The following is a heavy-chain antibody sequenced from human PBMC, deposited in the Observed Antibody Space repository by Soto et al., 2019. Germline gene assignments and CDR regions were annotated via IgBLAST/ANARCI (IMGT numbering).Heavy chain of an antibody. CDR2: INHSGST. CDR3: AGMLTMVRGAPHY. D-gene: IGHD3-10*01. CDR1: GGSFSGYY. Sequence: SEILSLTCAVYGGSFSGYYWSWIRQPPGKGLEWIGEINHSGSTNYNPSLKSRVTISVDTSKNQFSLKLSSVTAADTAVYYCAGMLTMVRGAPHYWGQGTLVTVSS. V-gene: IGHV4-34*01. J-gene: IGHJ4*02.